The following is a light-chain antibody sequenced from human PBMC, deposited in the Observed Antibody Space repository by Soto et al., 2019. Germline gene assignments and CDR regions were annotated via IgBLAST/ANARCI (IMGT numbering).Light chain of an antibody. J-gene: IGKJ5*01. V-gene: IGKV3-11*01. CDR3: KQRSSWPIT. Sequence: EIVLTQSPATLSLSPGERATLSCRASQSVSRYLAWYQQKPGQAPRLLIYDASNRATGIQARFSGSGSGTDFTLTIRSLEPEDFAVYYCKQRSSWPITFGQGTRLENK. CDR1: QSVSRY. CDR2: DAS.